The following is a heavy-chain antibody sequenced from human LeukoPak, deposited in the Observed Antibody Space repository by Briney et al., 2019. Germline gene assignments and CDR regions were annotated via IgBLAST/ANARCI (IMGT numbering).Heavy chain of an antibody. Sequence: GASVKVSXKASGYTFTSYDINWVRQATGQGLEWMGWMNPKSGNTGYAQKFQGRVTTTTDTSTSTAYMELRSLRSDDTAVYYCARDTSYYDLPYNFDYWGQGTLVTVSS. J-gene: IGHJ4*02. CDR1: GYTFTSYD. D-gene: IGHD3-3*01. CDR2: MNPKSGNT. V-gene: IGHV1-8*02. CDR3: ARDTSYYDLPYNFDY.